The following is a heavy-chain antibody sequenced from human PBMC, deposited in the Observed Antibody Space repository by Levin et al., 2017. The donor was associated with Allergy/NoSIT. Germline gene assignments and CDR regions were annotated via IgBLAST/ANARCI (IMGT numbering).Heavy chain of an antibody. CDR2: IKQDGSEK. Sequence: GGSLRLSCAASGFTFSSYWMSWVRQAPGKGLEWVANIKQDGSEKYYVDSVKGRFTISRDNAKNSLYLQINSLRAEDTAVYYCARRGCSGGGCWGYFEYWGQGTLVTVSS. J-gene: IGHJ4*02. CDR3: ARRGCSGGGCWGYFEY. CDR1: GFTFSSYW. V-gene: IGHV3-7*04. D-gene: IGHD2-15*01.